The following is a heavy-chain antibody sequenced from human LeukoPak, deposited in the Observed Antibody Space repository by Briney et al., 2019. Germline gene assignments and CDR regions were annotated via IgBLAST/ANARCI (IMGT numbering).Heavy chain of an antibody. V-gene: IGHV1-2*02. D-gene: IGHD5-12*01. CDR2: INPNSGGT. CDR1: GYTLSTYY. Sequence: ASVKVSCKASGYTLSTYYMHWVRQAPGQGLEWMGWINPNSGGTNYAQKFQGRVTMTRDTSISTAYMELSRLRSDDTAVYYCARALLTYSGYDGFDYWGQGTLVTVSS. CDR3: ARALLTYSGYDGFDY. J-gene: IGHJ4*02.